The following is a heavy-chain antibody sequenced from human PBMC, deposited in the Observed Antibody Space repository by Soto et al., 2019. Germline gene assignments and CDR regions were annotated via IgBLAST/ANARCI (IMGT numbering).Heavy chain of an antibody. J-gene: IGHJ3*02. CDR1: GGPISSYY. V-gene: IGHV4-59*01. Sequence: SETLSLTCTVSGGPISSYYWSWIRQPPGKGLEWIGYIYYSGSTNYNPSLKSRVTISVDTSKNQFSLKLSSVTAADTAVYYCARAAGYSYGQDAFDIWGQGTMVTVSS. D-gene: IGHD5-18*01. CDR2: IYYSGST. CDR3: ARAAGYSYGQDAFDI.